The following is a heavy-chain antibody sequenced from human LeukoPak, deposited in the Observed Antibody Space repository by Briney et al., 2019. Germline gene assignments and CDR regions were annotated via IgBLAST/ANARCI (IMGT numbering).Heavy chain of an antibody. CDR3: AKDIHDRGYPDY. V-gene: IGHV3-43*02. CDR1: GFSFDDYA. J-gene: IGHJ4*02. Sequence: GGSLRLSCAASGFSFDDYAMHWVRQAPGKGLEWVSLISGDGGRTFYADSVKGRFTISRDDSKNSLYLQMNSLRSEDTALYSCAKDIHDRGYPDYWGQGTLVTVSS. CDR2: ISGDGGRT. D-gene: IGHD3-22*01.